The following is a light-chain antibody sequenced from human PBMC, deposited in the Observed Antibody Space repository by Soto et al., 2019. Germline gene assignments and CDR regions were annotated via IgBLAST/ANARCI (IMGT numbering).Light chain of an antibody. CDR3: QQYNYWPPLT. J-gene: IGKJ4*01. CDR1: QSVSSN. Sequence: EIVMTQSPATRSVSPGERATLSCRASQSVSSNLAWYQQKPGQAPRLLIYGASTRATGIPARFSGSWSGTEFTLTISSLQSEDFAVYYCQQYNYWPPLTFGGGTKVEIK. CDR2: GAS. V-gene: IGKV3-15*01.